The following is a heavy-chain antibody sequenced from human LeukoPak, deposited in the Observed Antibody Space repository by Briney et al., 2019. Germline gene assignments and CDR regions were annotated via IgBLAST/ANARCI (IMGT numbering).Heavy chain of an antibody. CDR2: ISAYNGNT. V-gene: IGHV1-18*01. D-gene: IGHD2-8*01. CDR3: ARVSMVWDAFDI. J-gene: IGHJ3*02. Sequence: ASVKVSCKASGYTFTSYGISWARQAPGQGLEWMGWISAYNGNTNYAQKLQGRVTMTTDTSTSTAYMELRSLRSDDTAVYYCARVSMVWDAFDIWGQGTMATVSS. CDR1: GYTFTSYG.